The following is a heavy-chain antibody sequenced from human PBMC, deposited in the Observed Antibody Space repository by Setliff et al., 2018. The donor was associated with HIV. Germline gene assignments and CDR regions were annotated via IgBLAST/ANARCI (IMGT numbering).Heavy chain of an antibody. Sequence: GGSLRLSCAASGFTFSRYWMHWVRQAPGKGLVWVSRINSDGSSTSYADSVKGRFTISRDNAKNTLYLQMNSLRAEDTAVYYCAREVDSTKYYYMDVWGKGTTVTVSS. V-gene: IGHV3-74*01. CDR1: GFTFSRYW. J-gene: IGHJ6*03. D-gene: IGHD3-22*01. CDR3: AREVDSTKYYYMDV. CDR2: INSDGSST.